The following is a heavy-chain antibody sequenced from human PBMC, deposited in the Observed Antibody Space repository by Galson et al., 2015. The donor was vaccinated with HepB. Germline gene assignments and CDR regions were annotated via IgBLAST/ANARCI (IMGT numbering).Heavy chain of an antibody. J-gene: IGHJ4*02. Sequence: QSGAEVKKPGESLRISCKGSGYSFTSYWISWVRQMPGKGLEWMGRIDPSDSYTNYSPSFQGHVTISADKSISTAYLQWSSLKASDTAMYYRAGHGSSWVYYFDYWGQGTLVTVSS. CDR2: IDPSDSYT. CDR1: GYSFTSYW. D-gene: IGHD6-13*01. CDR3: AGHGSSWVYYFDY. V-gene: IGHV5-10-1*01.